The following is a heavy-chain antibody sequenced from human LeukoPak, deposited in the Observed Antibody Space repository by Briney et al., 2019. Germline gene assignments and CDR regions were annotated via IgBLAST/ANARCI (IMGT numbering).Heavy chain of an antibody. CDR2: IRSKTNNYAT. CDR1: DFTFSGSA. J-gene: IGHJ6*04. V-gene: IGHV3-73*01. Sequence: PGGSLRLSSAASDFTFSGSAMHWVRQASGKGLEWVGRIRSKTNNYATVYAASVNGRFTISRDDSKNTAYLQMNSLETEDTAVYYCTTTAAKADNYYYAMDVWGKGTTVTVSS. D-gene: IGHD1-26*01. CDR3: TTTAAKADNYYYAMDV.